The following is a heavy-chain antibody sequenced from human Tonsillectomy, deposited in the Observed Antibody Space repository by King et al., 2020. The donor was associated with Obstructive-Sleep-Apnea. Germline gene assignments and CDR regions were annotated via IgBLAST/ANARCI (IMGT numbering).Heavy chain of an antibody. J-gene: IGHJ4*02. Sequence: QLQESGPGLVKPSETLSLTCTVSGGSISSYYWSWIRQPPGKGLEWIGYIYYSGSTKYNPSLKSRVTISVDTSKNQFSLKLSSVTAADTAVYYCAREGADYYGSGSNQGYFDYWGQGTLVTVSS. V-gene: IGHV4-59*01. CDR3: AREGADYYGSGSNQGYFDY. CDR1: GGSISSYY. D-gene: IGHD3-10*01. CDR2: IYYSGST.